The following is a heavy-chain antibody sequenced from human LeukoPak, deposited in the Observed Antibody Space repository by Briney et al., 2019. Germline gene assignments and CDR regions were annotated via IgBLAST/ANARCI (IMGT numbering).Heavy chain of an antibody. D-gene: IGHD2/OR15-2a*01. J-gene: IGHJ4*02. Sequence: GGSLRLSCAASGFTFNNYAMNWVRQAPGKGLEWVSVISGSGGTTYYADSVKGRFTISKDNAKNTVYLQMNSLRAEDTAVYYCVSFYETYWGRGTLVTVSS. V-gene: IGHV3-23*01. CDR2: ISGSGGTT. CDR1: GFTFNNYA. CDR3: VSFYETY.